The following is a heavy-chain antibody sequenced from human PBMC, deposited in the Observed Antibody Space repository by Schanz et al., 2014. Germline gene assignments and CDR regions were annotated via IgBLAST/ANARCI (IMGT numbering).Heavy chain of an antibody. J-gene: IGHJ3*01. CDR1: GFIFSNSW. V-gene: IGHV3-23*04. CDR2: IEFSGGTT. CDR3: TKGLLPVRALADVFDV. D-gene: IGHD2-21*01. Sequence: VQLVESGGGVVQPGRSLRLSCAASGFIFSNSWMSWVRQAPGKGLEWVSGIEFSGGTTYYADSVKGRFTISRDNSKNILTMQMSSLRAEDTALYYCTKGLLPVRALADVFDVWGQGTMVTVSP.